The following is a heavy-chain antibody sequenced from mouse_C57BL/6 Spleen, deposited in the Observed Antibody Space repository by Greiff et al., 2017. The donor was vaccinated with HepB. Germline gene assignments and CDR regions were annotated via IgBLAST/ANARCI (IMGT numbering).Heavy chain of an antibody. Sequence: EVQGVESGGGLVQSGRSLRLSCATSGFTFSDFYMEWVRQAPGKGLEWIAASRNKANDYTTEYSASVKGRFIVSRDTSQSILYLQMNALRAEDTAIYYCAREYYYGPFYAMDYWGQGTSVTVSS. CDR3: AREYYYGPFYAMDY. J-gene: IGHJ4*01. CDR2: SRNKANDYTT. CDR1: GFTFSDFY. V-gene: IGHV7-1*01. D-gene: IGHD1-1*01.